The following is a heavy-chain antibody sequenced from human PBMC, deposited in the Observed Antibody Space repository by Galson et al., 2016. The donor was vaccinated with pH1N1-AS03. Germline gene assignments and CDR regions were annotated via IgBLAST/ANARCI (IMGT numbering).Heavy chain of an antibody. CDR2: THPSGGP. D-gene: IGHD4-17*01. CDR1: GFTFTSYY. V-gene: IGHV1-46*01. Sequence: SVKVSCKASGFTFTSYYMHWVRQAPGQGLEWMGITHPSGGPIYAQHFQGRVSMARDTSTSTVYMELSNLRPDDTAVYYWARDGGHYGDCDYWGQGTLVTVSS. CDR3: ARDGGHYGDCDY. J-gene: IGHJ4*02.